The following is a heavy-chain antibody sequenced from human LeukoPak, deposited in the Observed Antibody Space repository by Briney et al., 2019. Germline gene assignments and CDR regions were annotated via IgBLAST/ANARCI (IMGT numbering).Heavy chain of an antibody. CDR1: GFTFSSYD. J-gene: IGHJ6*02. CDR2: IGIAGDT. Sequence: GGSLRLSCAASGFTFSSYDMQWVRHVIGKGLEWVSAIGIAGDTHYSGSVKGRFTISRENAKNSLYLQMNSLRAGDTAVYYCARDPSGRGMDVWGQGTTVTVSS. CDR3: ARDPSGRGMDV. D-gene: IGHD6-19*01. V-gene: IGHV3-13*01.